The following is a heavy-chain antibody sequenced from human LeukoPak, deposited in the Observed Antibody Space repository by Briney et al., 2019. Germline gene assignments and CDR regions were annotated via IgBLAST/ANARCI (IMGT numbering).Heavy chain of an antibody. Sequence: GGSLRLSCAASGFIFSSYWMSWVRQAPGKGLEWVANINQDGSEKYYVDSVKGRFTISRDNAKNSLYLQMNSLRAEDTAVYYCASDTTWGQGTLVTVSS. CDR2: INQDGSEK. CDR1: GFIFSSYW. V-gene: IGHV3-7*01. CDR3: ASDTT. D-gene: IGHD1-14*01. J-gene: IGHJ4*02.